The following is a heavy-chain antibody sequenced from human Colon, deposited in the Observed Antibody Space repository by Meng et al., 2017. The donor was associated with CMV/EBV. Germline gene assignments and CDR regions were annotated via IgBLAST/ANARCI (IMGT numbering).Heavy chain of an antibody. CDR2: IKQDGGEK. D-gene: IGHD3-9*01. J-gene: IGHJ5*02. CDR1: GFTFGTYW. CDR3: AKSTPDHFDYYFGA. Sequence: GESLKISCIASGFTFGTYWMTWVRQAPGKGPEWVASIKQDGGEKVYADSVKGRFTISRDNSQNTLYLQMNSLGADDTAIYYCAKSTPDHFDYYFGARAQGILVTVSS. V-gene: IGHV3-7*03.